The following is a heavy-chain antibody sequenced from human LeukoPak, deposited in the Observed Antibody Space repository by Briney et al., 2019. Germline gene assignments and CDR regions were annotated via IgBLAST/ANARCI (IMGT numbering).Heavy chain of an antibody. CDR2: IYTSGST. CDR3: AGTARYCSSTSCYTAFDT. D-gene: IGHD2-2*02. CDR1: GGSISSYY. J-gene: IGHJ3*02. Sequence: PSETLSLTCTVSGGSISSYYWSWIRQPAGKGLEWIGRIYTSGSTNYNPSLKSRVTMSVDTSKNQFSLKLSSVTAADTAVYYCAGTARYCSSTSCYTAFDTWGQGTMVTVSS. V-gene: IGHV4-4*07.